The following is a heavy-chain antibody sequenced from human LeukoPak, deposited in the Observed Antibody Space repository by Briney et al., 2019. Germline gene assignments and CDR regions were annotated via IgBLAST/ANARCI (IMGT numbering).Heavy chain of an antibody. J-gene: IGHJ4*02. V-gene: IGHV3-21*01. Sequence: PGGSLRLSCAASGFTFSSYWMTWVRQAPGKGLEWVSSISSRSNDIYYLDSVKGRFTISRDNARNSLFLQMNSLGGEDTAVYYCARYVYDSSGYSSQYWGQGTLVTVSS. CDR3: ARYVYDSSGYSSQY. CDR2: ISSRSNDI. CDR1: GFTFSSYW. D-gene: IGHD3-22*01.